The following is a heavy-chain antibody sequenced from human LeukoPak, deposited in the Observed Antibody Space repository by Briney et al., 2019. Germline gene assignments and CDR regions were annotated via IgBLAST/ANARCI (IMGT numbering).Heavy chain of an antibody. V-gene: IGHV1-46*01. CDR2: INSSGGST. Sequence: ASVKVSRKASGYTFTSYHMHWVRQAPGQGLEWMGIINSSGGSTSYAQKFQGRVTMTRDTSTSTVYMELSSLRSEDTAVYYCARGGDIVVVPAAYGWFDPRGQGTLVTVSS. D-gene: IGHD2-2*01. CDR1: GYTFTSYH. CDR3: ARGGDIVVVPAAYGWFDP. J-gene: IGHJ5*02.